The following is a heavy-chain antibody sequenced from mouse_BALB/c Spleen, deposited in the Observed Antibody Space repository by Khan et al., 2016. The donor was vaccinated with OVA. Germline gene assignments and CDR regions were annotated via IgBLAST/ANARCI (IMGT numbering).Heavy chain of an antibody. Sequence: EVELVESGGGLVQPGGTLKLSCATSGFTFSDFYMCWVRQTPEKRLEWVAYISNGGGSTYYPATVKGRFTISRAHAKNTLYLQMSRLKSEDTAIYYCARRGDVYSWFTYWGQGTLVTVSA. CDR1: GFTFSDFY. D-gene: IGHD2-3*01. J-gene: IGHJ3*01. V-gene: IGHV5-12*02. CDR2: ISNGGGST. CDR3: ARRGDVYSWFTY.